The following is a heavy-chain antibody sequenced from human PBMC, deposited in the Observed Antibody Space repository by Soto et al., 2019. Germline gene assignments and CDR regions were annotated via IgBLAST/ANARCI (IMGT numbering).Heavy chain of an antibody. J-gene: IGHJ4*02. D-gene: IGHD6-6*01. Sequence: GASVKVSCKASGYTFTALFMHWVRQAPGKGLEWMGIIHPSGGTTNYAQKFQGRVAMTWDTSTSTVYMDLSSLRSDDTAVYYCARAPYSSSSFLSDYWGPGTLVTVSS. CDR3: ARAPYSSSSFLSDY. CDR1: GYTFTALF. CDR2: IHPSGGTT. V-gene: IGHV1-46*01.